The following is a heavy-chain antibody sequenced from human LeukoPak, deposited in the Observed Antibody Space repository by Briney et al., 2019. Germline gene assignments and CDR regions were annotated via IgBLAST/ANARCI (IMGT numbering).Heavy chain of an antibody. D-gene: IGHD1-26*01. CDR3: ARDLVSGAPDYFDS. J-gene: IGHJ4*02. V-gene: IGHV3-30-3*01. CDR2: MSSDGSIK. CDR1: GCTFISYD. Sequence: GGSLRLSCAASGCTFISYDIHWVRQAPGKGLQLLAVMSSDGSIKIYTDSVKGRFTISRDNSKNTLYLEMNSLRVDDTAVYYCARDLVSGAPDYFDSWGQGTLVTVSS.